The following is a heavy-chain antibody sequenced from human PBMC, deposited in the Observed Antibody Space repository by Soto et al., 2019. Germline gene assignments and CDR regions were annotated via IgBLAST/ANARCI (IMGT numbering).Heavy chain of an antibody. CDR2: IYYSGST. J-gene: IGHJ4*02. Sequence: TMCLTCTVSGGSISSGDYYWSWIRQPPGKGLEWIGYIYYSGSTYYNPSLKSRLTISVDTSKNQFSLKLSSVTAADTAVYYCARVGGFGATTIDYWGRGTLVTVSS. CDR3: ARVGGFGATTIDY. V-gene: IGHV4-30-4*01. D-gene: IGHD3-10*01. CDR1: GGSISSGDYY.